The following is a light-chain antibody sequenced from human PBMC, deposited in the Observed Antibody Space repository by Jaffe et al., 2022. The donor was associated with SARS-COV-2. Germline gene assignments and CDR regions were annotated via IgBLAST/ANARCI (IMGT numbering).Light chain of an antibody. V-gene: IGKV1-39*01. Sequence: DIQVTQSPSSLSASIGDRVTITCRASEGINSYLNWYQHKPGEAPKILIYGASSLQTGVPSRFSGSGSGTDFTLTISSLQPEDFATYFCQQSYSPPRTFGQGTQVDIK. J-gene: IGKJ1*01. CDR1: EGINSY. CDR2: GAS. CDR3: QQSYSPPRT.